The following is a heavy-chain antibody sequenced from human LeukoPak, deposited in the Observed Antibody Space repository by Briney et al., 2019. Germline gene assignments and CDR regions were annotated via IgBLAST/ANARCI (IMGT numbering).Heavy chain of an antibody. CDR3: ARDYSGSSAFDY. D-gene: IGHD1-26*01. Sequence: GGSLRLSCAASGFTFSSYSMSWIRQAPGKGLEWVSYISSSSSYTNYADSVKGRFTISRDNAKNSLYLQMNSLRAEDTAVYYCARDYSGSSAFDYWGQGTLVTVSS. CDR2: ISSSSSYT. CDR1: GFTFSSYS. J-gene: IGHJ4*02. V-gene: IGHV3-11*05.